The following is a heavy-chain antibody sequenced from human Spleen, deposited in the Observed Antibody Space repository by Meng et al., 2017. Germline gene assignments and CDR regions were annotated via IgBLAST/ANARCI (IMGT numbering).Heavy chain of an antibody. D-gene: IGHD4-17*01. V-gene: IGHV3-21*01. CDR2: ISRSGTYI. J-gene: IGHJ4*02. CDR1: GFTFSDYS. Sequence: GESLKISCAASGFTFSDYSMNWVRQAPGKGLEWVSSISRSGTYIYYADSVKGRFTISRDNAKNTLYLQMNSLRAEDTAVYYCARDDYGDYASRYWGQGTLVTVSS. CDR3: ARDDYGDYASRY.